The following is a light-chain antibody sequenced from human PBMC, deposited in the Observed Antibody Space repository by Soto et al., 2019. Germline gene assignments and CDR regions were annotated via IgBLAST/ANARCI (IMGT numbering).Light chain of an antibody. CDR1: QSISSH. CDR2: GAS. Sequence: RMMTHSPATLSGALGAGITIXFLASQSISSHVAWYQQKPGQPPRLLIYGASTRATGIPARFSGSGFGTEFTLTISSLQSEDFAVYYCQQYKNWPLFGQGTRLEIK. V-gene: IGKV3-15*01. CDR3: QQYKNWPL. J-gene: IGKJ5*01.